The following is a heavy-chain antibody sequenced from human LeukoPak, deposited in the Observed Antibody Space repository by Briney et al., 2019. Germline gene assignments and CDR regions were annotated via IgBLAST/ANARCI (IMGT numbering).Heavy chain of an antibody. CDR3: AKVPFDSSSWSNFDY. Sequence: GGSLRLSCAASGFTFSSYAMSWVRQAPGKGLEWVSAISGSGGSTYYADSVKGRFTISRDNSKNTLYLQMNSLRAEDTAVYYCAKVPFDSSSWSNFDYWGQGTLVTVSS. CDR1: GFTFSSYA. V-gene: IGHV3-23*01. D-gene: IGHD6-13*01. J-gene: IGHJ4*02. CDR2: ISGSGGST.